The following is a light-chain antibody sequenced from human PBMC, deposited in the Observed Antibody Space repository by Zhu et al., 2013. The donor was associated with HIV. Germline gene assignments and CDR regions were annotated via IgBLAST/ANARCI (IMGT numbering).Light chain of an antibody. J-gene: IGKJ5*01. CDR1: QSVSSN. V-gene: IGKV3-15*01. Sequence: EIVMTQSPGTLSVSPGERATLSCRASQSVSSNLAWYQQKPGQAPTLLIYGASTRATGIPARFSGSGSGTEFTLTISSLQSEDFAVYYCQQYNNWPVTFGQGTRLEIK. CDR2: GAS. CDR3: QQYNNWPVT.